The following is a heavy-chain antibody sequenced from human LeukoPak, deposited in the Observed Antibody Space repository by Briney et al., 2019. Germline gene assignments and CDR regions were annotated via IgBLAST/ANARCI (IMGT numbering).Heavy chain of an antibody. Sequence: GSSVKVSCKASGGTFTSYAISWVRQAPGQGLEWMGGIIPSFGTANYAQKFQGRVTITADESKSTAYMELSSLRSEDTAVYYCARDRGYSYAKKSSEYYYMDVWGKGTTVTISS. CDR3: ARDRGYSYAKKSSEYYYMDV. V-gene: IGHV1-69*01. CDR1: GGTFTSYA. J-gene: IGHJ6*03. CDR2: IIPSFGTA. D-gene: IGHD5-18*01.